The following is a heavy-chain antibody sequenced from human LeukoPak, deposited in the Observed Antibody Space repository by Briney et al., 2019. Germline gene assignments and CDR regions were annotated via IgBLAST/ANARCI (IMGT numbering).Heavy chain of an antibody. CDR2: ISWNSGSI. V-gene: IGHV3-9*01. CDR3: AKDRSDILTGYYFN. J-gene: IGHJ4*02. D-gene: IGHD3-9*01. CDR1: GFTFDDYA. Sequence: GRSLRLSCAASGFTFDDYAMHWVRQAPGKGLEWVSGISWNSGSIGYAVSVKGRFTISRDNAKNSLYLQMNSLRAEDTALYYCAKDRSDILTGYYFNWGQGTLVTVSS.